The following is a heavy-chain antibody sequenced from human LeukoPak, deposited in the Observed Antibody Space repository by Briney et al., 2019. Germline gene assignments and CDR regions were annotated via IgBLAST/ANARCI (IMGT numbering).Heavy chain of an antibody. CDR1: GDSISSYY. CDR2: IYYSGST. J-gene: IGHJ6*03. Sequence: SETLSVTCTDSGDSISSYYWSWIRQPPGKGLEWIGYIYYSGSTNYNPSLKSGVTISVDTSKNQFSLKLSSVTAADTAVYYRGRARPHYYYMDVWGKGTTVTISS. CDR3: GRARPHYYYMDV. V-gene: IGHV4-59*01.